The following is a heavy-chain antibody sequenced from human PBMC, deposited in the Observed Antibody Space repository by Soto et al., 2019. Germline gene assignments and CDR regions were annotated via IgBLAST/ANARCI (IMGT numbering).Heavy chain of an antibody. CDR1: GFTFSSYA. Sequence: EVQLLESGGALVRSGGSLRLSCAVSGFTFSSYAMSWVRQAPGKGLEWVSAISGSGGTTYYADSVKGRFTISRDNSKNTLYLQMNSLRAEDTAVYYCAKDPRMATVTTDYFDYWGQGTLVTVSS. J-gene: IGHJ4*02. CDR2: ISGSGGTT. D-gene: IGHD4-17*01. CDR3: AKDPRMATVTTDYFDY. V-gene: IGHV3-23*01.